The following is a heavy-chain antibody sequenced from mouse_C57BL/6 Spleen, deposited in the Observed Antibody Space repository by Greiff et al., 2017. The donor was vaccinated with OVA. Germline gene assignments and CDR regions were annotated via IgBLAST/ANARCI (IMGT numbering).Heavy chain of an antibody. CDR2: IYPGSGNT. CDR3: ARGGGDDGYYVGAMDY. CDR1: GYSFTSYY. Sequence: QVQLQQSGPELVKPGASVKISCKASGYSFTSYYIHWVKQRPGQGLEWIGWIYPGSGNTKYNEKFKGKATLPADTSSSTAYMQLSSLTSEYSAVYYCARGGGDDGYYVGAMDYWGQGTSVTVSS. V-gene: IGHV1-66*01. J-gene: IGHJ4*01. D-gene: IGHD2-3*01.